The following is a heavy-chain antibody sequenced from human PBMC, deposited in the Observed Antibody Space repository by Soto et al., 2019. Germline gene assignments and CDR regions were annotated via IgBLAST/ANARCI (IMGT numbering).Heavy chain of an antibody. J-gene: IGHJ6*02. V-gene: IGHV3-23*01. CDR1: GFTFSSYA. Sequence: EVQLLESGGGLVQPGGSLRLSCAASGFTFSSYAMSWVRQAPGKGLEWVSAISGSGGSTYYADSVKGRFTISRDNSKNTLYLQMSSLRAEDTAVYYCAKGGLATVTTSLRYYYYGMDVWGQGTTVTVSS. CDR3: AKGGLATVTTSLRYYYYGMDV. CDR2: ISGSGGST. D-gene: IGHD4-17*01.